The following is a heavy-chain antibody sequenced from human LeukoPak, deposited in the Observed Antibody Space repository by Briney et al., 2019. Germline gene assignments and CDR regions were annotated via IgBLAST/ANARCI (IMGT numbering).Heavy chain of an antibody. V-gene: IGHV3-13*05. CDR3: ARTGDDWYFDL. Sequence: GGSLRLSCAASGFTFSTYDMHWVRQATGKGLEWVSAIGTAGDPCYPGSVKGRFTISRENAKNSLYLQMNSLRAGDTAVYYCARTGDDWYFDLWGRGTLVTVSS. CDR1: GFTFSTYD. CDR2: IGTAGDP. J-gene: IGHJ2*01. D-gene: IGHD7-27*01.